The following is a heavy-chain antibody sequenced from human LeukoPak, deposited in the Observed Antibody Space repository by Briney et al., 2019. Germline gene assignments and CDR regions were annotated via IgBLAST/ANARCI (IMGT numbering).Heavy chain of an antibody. CDR1: GFTFDDYA. V-gene: IGHV3-9*01. CDR2: ISWNSGSI. D-gene: IGHD3-22*01. J-gene: IGHJ5*02. CDR3: VSRGYYYDSSGYRGGWFDP. Sequence: GGSLRLSCAASGFTFDDYAMHWVRQAPGKGLEWVSGISWNSGSIGYADSVKGRFTISRDNAKNSLYLQMNSLRAEDTALYYCVSRGYYYDSSGYRGGWFDPWGQGTLVTVSS.